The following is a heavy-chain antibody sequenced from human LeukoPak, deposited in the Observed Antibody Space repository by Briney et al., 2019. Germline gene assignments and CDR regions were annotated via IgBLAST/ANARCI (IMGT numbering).Heavy chain of an antibody. D-gene: IGHD2-15*01. CDR3: GRYCSGGSCYSGVDY. CDR1: GGTFSSYA. J-gene: IGHJ4*02. CDR2: IIPILGIA. V-gene: IGHV1-69*04. Sequence: SVKVSCKASGGTFSSYAISWVRQAPGQGLEWMGRIIPILGIANYAQKFQGRVTITADKSTSTAYMELSSLRSEDTAVYYCGRYCSGGSCYSGVDYWGQGTLVTVSS.